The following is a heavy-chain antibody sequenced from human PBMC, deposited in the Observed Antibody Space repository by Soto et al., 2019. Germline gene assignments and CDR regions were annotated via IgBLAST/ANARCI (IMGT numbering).Heavy chain of an antibody. CDR3: ARDIVSLGPRANDAFDV. V-gene: IGHV1-3*01. CDR1: GFTFSDTL. D-gene: IGHD1-26*01. J-gene: IGHJ3*01. CDR2: INPANGNT. Sequence: QVQLVQSGAEMKKPGASVNISCQASGFTFSDTLINWVRQGPGQGLEWMGWINPANGNTRYSESFQGRVTISSLSSASTAYVALSDLTSEDTAVYYCARDIVSLGPRANDAFDVWGQGTMITVSS.